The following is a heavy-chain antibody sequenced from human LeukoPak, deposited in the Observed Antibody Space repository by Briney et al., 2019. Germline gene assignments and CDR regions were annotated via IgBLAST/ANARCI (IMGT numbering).Heavy chain of an antibody. D-gene: IGHD6-19*01. CDR3: AGGQGWLVDY. CDR2: ISHIGTTI. V-gene: IGHV3-48*03. Sequence: GGSLRLSCTDSGFTFSSYVMNWVRQGPGKGLEWVSYISHIGTTIYYADSVKGRFTISRDNAKNSLYLQMNRLRAEDTAVYYCAGGQGWLVDYWGQGTLVTVSS. J-gene: IGHJ4*02. CDR1: GFTFSSYV.